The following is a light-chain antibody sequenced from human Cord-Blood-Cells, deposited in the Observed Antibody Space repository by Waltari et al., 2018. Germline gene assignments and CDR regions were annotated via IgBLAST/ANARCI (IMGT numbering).Light chain of an antibody. CDR1: ALPKQS. CDR2: KDS. CDR3: KSADSSGTYYV. V-gene: IGLV3-25*03. Sequence: SYELTQPPSVSVSPGQTARITCSGDALPKQSAYWYQQKPGQAPVLVIYKDSERPSGIPERCSGSSSGTTVTLNISGVQAEDEADYYCKSADSSGTYYVFGTGTKVTVL. J-gene: IGLJ1*01.